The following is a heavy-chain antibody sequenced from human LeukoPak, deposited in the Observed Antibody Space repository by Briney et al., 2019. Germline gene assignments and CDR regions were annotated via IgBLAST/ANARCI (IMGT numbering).Heavy chain of an antibody. Sequence: SETLSLTCAVSGGSFSGYHWSWIRQPPGKGLEWIGEINHSGSTNYNPSLKSRVTISVDTSKNQFSLKLSSVTAADTAVFYCARVDGDYSFDYWGQGTLVTVSS. D-gene: IGHD4-17*01. J-gene: IGHJ4*02. CDR3: ARVDGDYSFDY. CDR2: INHSGST. CDR1: GGSFSGYH. V-gene: IGHV4-34*01.